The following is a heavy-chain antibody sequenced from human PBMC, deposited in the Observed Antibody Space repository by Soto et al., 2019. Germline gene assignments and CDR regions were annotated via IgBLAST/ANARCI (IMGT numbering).Heavy chain of an antibody. CDR3: ARHGGGNYPPLHDAFDI. CDR2: IYPGDSDT. CDR1: GYSFTTYW. J-gene: IGHJ3*02. D-gene: IGHD4-4*01. V-gene: IGHV5-51*01. Sequence: GESLKISFKGSGYSFTTYWIDWVRQMPGKGLEWMGIIYPGDSDTRYSPSFQGQVTISADKSISTAYLQWSGLKASDTAMYYCARHGGGNYPPLHDAFDIWGQGTMVTVS.